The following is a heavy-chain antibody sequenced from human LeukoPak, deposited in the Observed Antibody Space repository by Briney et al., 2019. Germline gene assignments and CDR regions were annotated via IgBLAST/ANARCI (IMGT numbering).Heavy chain of an antibody. Sequence: PGGSLRLSCAVSGFTFSTYEMIWVRQAPGKGLEWVSYIDSSGTVRYYADSVEGRFTISRDNADNSLYLQMNSLRAEDTAVYYRARDSTYSGYDFDYWGQGTLVTVSS. CDR1: GFTFSTYE. CDR3: ARDSTYSGYDFDY. V-gene: IGHV3-48*03. J-gene: IGHJ4*02. CDR2: IDSSGTVR. D-gene: IGHD5-12*01.